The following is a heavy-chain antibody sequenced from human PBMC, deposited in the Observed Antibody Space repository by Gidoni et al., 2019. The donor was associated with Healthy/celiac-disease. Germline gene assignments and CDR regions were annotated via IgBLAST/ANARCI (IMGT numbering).Heavy chain of an antibody. V-gene: IGHV3-21*06. CDR2: ISSSSSYI. D-gene: IGHD2-2*01. Sequence: EVQLVESGGGLVKPGGSLNLSCSVSGFTFSSYSMNWCRQAPGKGLEWVSSISSSSSYIYYEDSVKGRFTSARDNAKNSLYLKMNSLRAEDTAVYYCARDVEAAALDWGQGTLVTVSS. CDR3: ARDVEAAALD. CDR1: GFTFSSYS. J-gene: IGHJ4*02.